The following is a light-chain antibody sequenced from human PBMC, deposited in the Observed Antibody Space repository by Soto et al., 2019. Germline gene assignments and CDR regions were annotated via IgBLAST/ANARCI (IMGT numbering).Light chain of an antibody. V-gene: IGKV3-20*01. CDR3: EYYGSSIT. Sequence: EIVMTQSPAPLSVSPGERATLSCMASQSIDNNHLAWYQQRPGQAPRLLIHGTSNRATGIPDRFSGSGSGTDFTLTFSRLEPEDFAVYYCEYYGSSITFGGGTKVDIK. CDR1: QSIDNNH. J-gene: IGKJ4*01. CDR2: GTS.